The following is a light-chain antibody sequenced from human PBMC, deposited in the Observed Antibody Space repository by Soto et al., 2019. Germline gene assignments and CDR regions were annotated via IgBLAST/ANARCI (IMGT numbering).Light chain of an antibody. J-gene: IGKJ3*01. CDR3: QQYEPFSGT. V-gene: IGKV1-5*01. CDR2: DAS. Sequence: IQMTQSPTTQSVARGDRITITCLASQSVSGWLAWYQQKPGEAPKLLIYDASALPRGVPSRFSGSGSGTKFTLTIASLQPDDFATYSCQQYEPFSGTFGPGTKVDI. CDR1: QSVSGW.